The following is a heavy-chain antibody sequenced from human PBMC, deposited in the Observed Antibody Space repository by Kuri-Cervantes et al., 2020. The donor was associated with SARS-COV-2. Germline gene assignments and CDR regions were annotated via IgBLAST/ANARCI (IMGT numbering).Heavy chain of an antibody. V-gene: IGHV4-59*08. J-gene: IGHJ4*02. CDR1: GGSFSGYY. CDR3: ARLEVTVPNGGYFDY. CDR2: IYYSGST. Sequence: SQTLSLTCAVYGGSFSGYYWSWIRQPPGKGLEWIGYIYYSGSTNYNPSLKSRVTISVDTSKNQFSLKLSSVTAADTAVYYCARLEVTVPNGGYFDYWGQGTLVTVSS. D-gene: IGHD4-17*01.